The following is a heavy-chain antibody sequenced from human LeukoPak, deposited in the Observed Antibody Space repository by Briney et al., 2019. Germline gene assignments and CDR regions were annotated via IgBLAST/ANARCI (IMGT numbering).Heavy chain of an antibody. V-gene: IGHV4-39*07. CDR1: GGSISSTSYY. D-gene: IGHD3-9*01. CDR3: ARVPYDILTGYYKERAYYFDY. J-gene: IGHJ4*02. CDR2: IYYSGST. Sequence: SETLSLTCTVSGGSISSTSYYWGWIRQPPGKGLEWIGNIYYSGSTYYNPSLKSRVTISVDTSKNQFSLKLSSVTAADTAVYYCARVPYDILTGYYKERAYYFDYWGQGTLVTVSS.